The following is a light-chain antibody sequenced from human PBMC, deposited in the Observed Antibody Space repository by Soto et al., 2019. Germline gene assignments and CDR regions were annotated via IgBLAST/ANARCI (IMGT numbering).Light chain of an antibody. CDR2: AAS. J-gene: IGKJ4*01. V-gene: IGKV1-12*01. CDR3: QQADTFPLT. CDR1: QGIGTW. Sequence: DIPMTQSPSSVSASIGDRVTITCRASQGIGTWLAWYQQKPGRAPKLLIYAASTLDSGVPSRFSGSGSGTVFTLTISSLQPEDFATYSCQQADTFPLTFGGGTKVEIK.